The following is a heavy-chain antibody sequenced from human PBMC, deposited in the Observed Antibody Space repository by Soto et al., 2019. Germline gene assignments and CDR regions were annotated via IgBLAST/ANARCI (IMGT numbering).Heavy chain of an antibody. J-gene: IGHJ5*02. CDR1: GFTFSTYA. V-gene: IGHV3-23*01. CDR2: ISGSGGST. Sequence: GGSLRLSCAASGFTFSTYAMTWVRQAPGKGLEWVSAISGSGGSTYYADSVKGRFTISRDNSKNTLYLQMNSLRAEDTAVYYCAKGLVVVMDNWFDPWGQGTLVTVSS. CDR3: AKGLVVVMDNWFDP. D-gene: IGHD3-22*01.